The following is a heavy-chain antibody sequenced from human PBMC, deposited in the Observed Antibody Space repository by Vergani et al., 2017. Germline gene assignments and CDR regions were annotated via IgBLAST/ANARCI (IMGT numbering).Heavy chain of an antibody. J-gene: IGHJ5*02. V-gene: IGHV4-59*11. Sequence: QVQLQESGPGLVKSSETPSTTCSVSFDSIRNLYCNWIRQPPGKGLGWIGSIHYSENTNNNPSLKTRVTISVDTSKNQFSLTLTSVTAADTAVYYCASDTHSRQRADRWGQGILVTVTS. D-gene: IGHD4-11*01. CDR2: IHYSENT. CDR1: FDSIRNLY. CDR3: ASDTHSRQRADR.